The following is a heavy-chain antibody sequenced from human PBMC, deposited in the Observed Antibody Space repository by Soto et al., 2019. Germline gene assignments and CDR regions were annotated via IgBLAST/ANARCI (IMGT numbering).Heavy chain of an antibody. D-gene: IGHD3-22*01. CDR3: AKDNYYDGSGWDYYGMDV. J-gene: IGHJ6*02. CDR2: ISYDGSNK. Sequence: PGRSLTLSCAPSGFTFSSFDIPWVRQAPGKRLEWVAVISYDGSNKYYADSVKGRFTISRDNSKNTLSLQMNSLRVEDTAVYYCAKDNYYDGSGWDYYGMDVWGQGTTVTVSS. CDR1: GFTFSSFD. V-gene: IGHV3-30*18.